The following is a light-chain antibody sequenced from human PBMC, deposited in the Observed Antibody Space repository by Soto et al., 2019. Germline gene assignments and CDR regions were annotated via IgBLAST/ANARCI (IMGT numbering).Light chain of an antibody. V-gene: IGKV1-39*01. CDR1: RSISSY. CDR3: QQSYSTPRT. CDR2: AAS. Sequence: DIQMTQSPSSLSASVGVRVTITCGASRSISSYLNWYQQKPGKAPKLLIYAASSLQSGVPSRFSGSGSGTDFTLTISSLQPEDFATYYCQQSYSTPRTFGQGTKVEIK. J-gene: IGKJ1*01.